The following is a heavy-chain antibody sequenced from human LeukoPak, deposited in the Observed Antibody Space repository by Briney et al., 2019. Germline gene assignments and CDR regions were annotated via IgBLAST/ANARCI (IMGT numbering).Heavy chain of an antibody. V-gene: IGHV4-61*02. CDR2: IYTSGST. CDR3: AREEESSGYCR. J-gene: IGHJ4*02. D-gene: IGHD3-22*01. CDR1: GGSINSGSHY. Sequence: SWETLSLTCTVSGGSINSGSHYWVWIRQPAGKGLEWIGRIYTSGSTTYNPSLKSRVTMSVDTSKNQFSLKLSSVTAADTAVYYCAREEESSGYCRWGQGTLVTVSS.